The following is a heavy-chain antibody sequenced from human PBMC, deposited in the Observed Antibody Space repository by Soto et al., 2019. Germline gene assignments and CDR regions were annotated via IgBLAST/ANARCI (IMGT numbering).Heavy chain of an antibody. CDR2: IYYSGST. CDR3: ARLGRVAVAD. V-gene: IGHV4-59*08. J-gene: IGHJ4*02. CDR1: GGSISSYY. Sequence: SETLSLTCTVSGGSISSYYWSWIRQPPGKGLEWIGYIYYSGSTNYNPSLKSRVTISVDTSKNRFSLKLSSVTAADTAVYYCARLGRVAVADWGQGTLVTVSS. D-gene: IGHD6-19*01.